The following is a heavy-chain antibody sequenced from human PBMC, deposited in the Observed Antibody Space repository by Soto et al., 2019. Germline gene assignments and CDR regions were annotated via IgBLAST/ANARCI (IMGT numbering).Heavy chain of an antibody. J-gene: IGHJ4*02. CDR2: IYQSGKT. CDR3: ARLYCSSVSCYNDY. D-gene: IGHD2-2*01. Sequence: PSETLSLTCGVSGFPVSYGYYWGWIRQPPGKGLEWLGSIYQSGKTYYNPSLKSRLTLSMDTSKNEFSLRLRSVTAADTAVYFCARLYCSSVSCYNDYWGLGVLVTVSS. V-gene: IGHV4-38-2*01. CDR1: GFPVSYGYY.